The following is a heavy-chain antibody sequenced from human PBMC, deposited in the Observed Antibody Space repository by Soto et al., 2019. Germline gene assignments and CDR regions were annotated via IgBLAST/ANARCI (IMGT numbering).Heavy chain of an antibody. V-gene: IGHV3-53*01. Sequence: GGSLRLSCAASGFTVSSNYMSWVRQAPGKGLEWVSVIYSGGSTYYADSVKGRFTISRDNSKNTLYLQMNSLRAEDTAVYYCARVTADLAPYFDYWGQGTLVTVSS. CDR1: GFTVSSNY. CDR3: ARVTADLAPYFDY. D-gene: IGHD2-15*01. CDR2: IYSGGST. J-gene: IGHJ4*02.